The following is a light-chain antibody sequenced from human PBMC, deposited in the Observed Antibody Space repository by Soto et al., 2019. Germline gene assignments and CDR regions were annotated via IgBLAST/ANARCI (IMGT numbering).Light chain of an antibody. CDR1: SSDVGAYNY. J-gene: IGLJ3*02. V-gene: IGLV2-8*01. CDR3: SSFASSNNWV. CDR2: EVT. Sequence: QSALTQPPSASGSPGQSVTISCTGTSSDVGAYNYVSWYQQYACKAPKLVIYEVTKRPSGVPDRFSGSKSANTDSLTVSGLQAEDEADYYCSSFASSNNWVFGGGTQLTVL.